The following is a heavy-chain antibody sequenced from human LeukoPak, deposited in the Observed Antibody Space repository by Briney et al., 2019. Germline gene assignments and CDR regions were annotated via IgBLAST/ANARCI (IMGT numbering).Heavy chain of an antibody. CDR1: GFTVSSNY. J-gene: IGHJ3*02. Sequence: GGSLRLSCAASGFTVSSNYMSWVRQAPGKGLEWVSVIYSGGSTYYADSVKGRFTISRDNSKNTLYLQMNSLRAEDTAVYYCARVIRPLRYFDWLLPGAFDIWGQGTMVTVSS. CDR3: ARVIRPLRYFDWLLPGAFDI. V-gene: IGHV3-53*01. D-gene: IGHD3-9*01. CDR2: IYSGGST.